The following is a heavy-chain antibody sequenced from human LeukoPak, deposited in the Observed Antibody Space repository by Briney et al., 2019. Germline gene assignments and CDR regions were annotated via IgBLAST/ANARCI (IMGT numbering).Heavy chain of an antibody. CDR2: INPTGGST. D-gene: IGHD3-22*01. Sequence: GASVKVSCKASGYTFTTYYMHCVRQAPGQGLEWMGIINPTGGSTYYAQKFLGRVTMTRDTSTSTVYMDLSSLRSEDTAVYYCARGTHIDSSGYYAGHFDYWGQGTLVTVPS. CDR1: GYTFTTYY. CDR3: ARGTHIDSSGYYAGHFDY. J-gene: IGHJ4*02. V-gene: IGHV1-46*01.